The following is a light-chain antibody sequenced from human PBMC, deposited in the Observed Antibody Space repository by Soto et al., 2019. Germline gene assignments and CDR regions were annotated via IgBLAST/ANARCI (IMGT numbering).Light chain of an antibody. CDR1: SSDVGGYNY. V-gene: IGLV2-8*01. CDR2: EVS. Sequence: QSVLTQPPSASGSPGQSVTISCTGTSSDVGGYNYVSWYQQHPGKAPKLMIYEVSKRPSGVPDRFSGSKSGNTASLTVSGLQAGDEADYYCSSYAGSNNFVFGGGTKLTVL. J-gene: IGLJ2*01. CDR3: SSYAGSNNFV.